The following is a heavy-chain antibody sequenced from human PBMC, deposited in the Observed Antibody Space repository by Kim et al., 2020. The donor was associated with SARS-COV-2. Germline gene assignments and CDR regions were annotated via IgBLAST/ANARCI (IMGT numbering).Heavy chain of an antibody. Sequence: GESLKISCKGSGYSFTSYWISWGRQMPGKGLEWMGRIDPSDSYTNYSPSFQGHVTISADKSISTAYLQWSRLKASETAMYYCASLSRDISLNSGYHHDAFDIWGQGTMVTVSS. CDR2: IDPSDSYT. CDR3: ASLSRDISLNSGYHHDAFDI. D-gene: IGHD5-12*01. V-gene: IGHV5-10-1*01. J-gene: IGHJ3*02. CDR1: GYSFTSYW.